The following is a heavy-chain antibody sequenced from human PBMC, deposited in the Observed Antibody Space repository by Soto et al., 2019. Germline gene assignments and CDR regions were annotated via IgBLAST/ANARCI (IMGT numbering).Heavy chain of an antibody. V-gene: IGHV4-59*08. CDR3: ARVERGTATTVVDAFDI. D-gene: IGHD1-1*01. J-gene: IGHJ3*02. CDR2: IYYSGST. Sequence: SETLSLTCTVSGGSISSYYWSWIRQPPGKGLEWIGYIYYSGSTNYNPSLKSRVTITVDTSKNQFSLKLSSVTAADTAVFYCARVERGTATTVVDAFDIWGPGTMVTVSS. CDR1: GGSISSYY.